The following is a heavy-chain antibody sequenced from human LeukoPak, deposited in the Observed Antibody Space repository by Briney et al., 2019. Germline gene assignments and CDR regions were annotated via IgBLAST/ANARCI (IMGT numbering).Heavy chain of an antibody. D-gene: IGHD3-10*01. CDR2: IIPIFGTA. J-gene: IGHJ4*02. CDR3: ARVLYYYGSGSYYTAKYYFDY. V-gene: IGHV1-69*13. Sequence: GASVKVSCKASGGTFSSYAISWVRQAPGQELEWMGGIIPIFGTANYAQKFQGRVTITADESTSTAYMELSSLRSEDTAVYYCARVLYYYGSGSYYTAKYYFDYWGQGTLVTVSS. CDR1: GGTFSSYA.